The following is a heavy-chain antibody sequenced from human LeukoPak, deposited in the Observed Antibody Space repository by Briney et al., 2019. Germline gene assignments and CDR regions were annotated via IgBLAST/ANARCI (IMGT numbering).Heavy chain of an antibody. CDR3: ASSGCSSTSCYYYYYGMDV. CDR2: IYYSGST. D-gene: IGHD2-2*01. CDR1: GGSISSSSYY. V-gene: IGHV4-39*01. J-gene: IGHJ6*02. Sequence: SGTLSLTCTVSGGSISSSSYYWGWIRQPPGKGLEWIGSIYYSGSTYYNPSLKSRVTISVDTSKNQFSLKLSSVTAADTAVYYCASSGCSSTSCYYYYYGMDVWGQGTTVTVSS.